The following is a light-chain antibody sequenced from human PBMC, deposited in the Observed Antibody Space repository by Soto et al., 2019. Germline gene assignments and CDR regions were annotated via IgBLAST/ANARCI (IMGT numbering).Light chain of an antibody. J-gene: IGKJ1*01. Sequence: EIVLTQSPGTLSLSPGERATLSCRASQSVSSTYLAWYQQKPGQAPRLLIYDASTRAAGIPDRFSGSGSGTDFTLTSSILEADDFAVYYCHQYASSPWTFGQGAKVEIK. CDR3: HQYASSPWT. CDR1: QSVSSTY. V-gene: IGKV3-20*01. CDR2: DAS.